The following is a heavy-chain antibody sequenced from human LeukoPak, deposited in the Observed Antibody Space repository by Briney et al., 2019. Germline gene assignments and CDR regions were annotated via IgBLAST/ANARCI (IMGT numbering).Heavy chain of an antibody. J-gene: IGHJ4*02. Sequence: GASVKVSCKASGYTFTSYAMHWVRQAPGQRLEWMGWINAGNGNTKYSQEFQGRVTITRDTSASTAYMELSSLRSEDMAVYYCARAGDYGDYFGLIDYWGQGTLVTVSS. D-gene: IGHD4-17*01. CDR2: INAGNGNT. CDR1: GYTFTSYA. V-gene: IGHV1-3*03. CDR3: ARAGDYGDYFGLIDY.